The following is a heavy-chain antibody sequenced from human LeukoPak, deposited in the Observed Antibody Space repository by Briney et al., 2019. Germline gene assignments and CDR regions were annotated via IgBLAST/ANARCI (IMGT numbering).Heavy chain of an antibody. D-gene: IGHD5-12*01. CDR2: INHSGNT. J-gene: IGHJ4*02. Sequence: SETLSLTCAVYGGSFSGYYWSWIRQPPGKGLEWIGEINHSGNTNYNPSLKSRVTMSVDTSKNQFSLKLSSVTAADTAVYYCARGSLGYAFDYWGQGTLVTVSS. CDR1: GGSFSGYY. CDR3: ARGSLGYAFDY. V-gene: IGHV4-34*01.